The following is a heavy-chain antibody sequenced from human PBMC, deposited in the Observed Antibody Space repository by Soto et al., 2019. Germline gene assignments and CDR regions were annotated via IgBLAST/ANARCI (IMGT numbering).Heavy chain of an antibody. CDR1: GFIFSDYA. CDR3: AKVAGGLGYFDL. J-gene: IGHJ2*01. CDR2: ISASGGNI. V-gene: IGHV3-23*01. D-gene: IGHD3-16*01. Sequence: GGSLRLSCVASGFIFSDYAMTWVRQAPGKGLEWVATISASGGNIEYTDSLKGRFTISRDNSKNTLYLPLNGLTADDTAVHYCAKVAGGLGYFDLWGRGTLVTVSS.